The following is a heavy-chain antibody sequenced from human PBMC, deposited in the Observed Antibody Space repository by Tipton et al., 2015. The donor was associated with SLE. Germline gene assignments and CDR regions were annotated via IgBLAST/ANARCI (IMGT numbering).Heavy chain of an antibody. CDR3: AKSPIAAAARDFDY. D-gene: IGHD6-13*01. J-gene: IGHJ4*02. Sequence: TLSLTCAVYGGSFSGYYWSWIRQPPGKGLEWIGEINHSGSTNYNPSLKSRVTISVDTSKNQFSLKLSSVTAADTAVYYCAKSPIAAAARDFDYWGQGTLVTVSS. CDR2: INHSGST. CDR1: GGSFSGYY. V-gene: IGHV4-34*01.